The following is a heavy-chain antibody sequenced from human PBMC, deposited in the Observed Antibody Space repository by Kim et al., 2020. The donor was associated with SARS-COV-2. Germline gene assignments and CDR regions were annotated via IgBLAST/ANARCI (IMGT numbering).Heavy chain of an antibody. J-gene: IGHJ5*02. Sequence: GGSLRLSCSASGFTFSTYFMHWVRQAPGKGLVWVSRISNTGSTTTYADSVKGRFTISRDNAKNTLYLQMNSLRAEDTAVYYCARGDPGPSWGQGTLVTVSS. CDR3: ARGDPGPS. V-gene: IGHV3-74*01. CDR2: ISNTGSTT. CDR1: GFTFSTYF. D-gene: IGHD3-16*01.